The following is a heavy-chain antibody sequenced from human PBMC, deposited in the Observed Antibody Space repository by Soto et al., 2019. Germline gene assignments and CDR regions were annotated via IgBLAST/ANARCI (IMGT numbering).Heavy chain of an antibody. CDR3: ATVFDL. CDR2: IETDGGGT. CDR1: GFTFRSHW. Sequence: EVQLVESGGGLVQPGGSLRVSCAASGFTFRSHWIHWVRQAPGKGLEWVSRIETDGGGTSYADSVKGRFTISMDNAKNTVYLQMNGLRAEDTAVYYCATVFDLWGQGTLVTVSS. V-gene: IGHV3-74*01. J-gene: IGHJ5*02.